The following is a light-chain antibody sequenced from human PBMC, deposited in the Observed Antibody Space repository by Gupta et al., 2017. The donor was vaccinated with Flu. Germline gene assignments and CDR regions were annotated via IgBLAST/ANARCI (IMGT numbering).Light chain of an antibody. Sequence: DIQMTQSPSSLSASVGDRVTITCRARQSISSYLNWYQQKPGKAPKLLIYAASRLQSGVPSRFSGSGSGTDFTLTISRLQPEDFATYYCQQSYSTPYIFGQGTKLEIK. CDR2: AAS. V-gene: IGKV1-39*01. CDR1: QSISSY. J-gene: IGKJ2*01. CDR3: QQSYSTPYI.